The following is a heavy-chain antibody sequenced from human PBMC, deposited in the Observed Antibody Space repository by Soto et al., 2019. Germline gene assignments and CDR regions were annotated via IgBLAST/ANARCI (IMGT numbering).Heavy chain of an antibody. CDR1: VFMFSSYE. CDR2: INVGGDTR. Sequence: GGSLRLSCAASVFMFSSYEFNWFLLAPGKGLEWVSYINVGGDTRHYADSVRGRFTISRDDAKDSLYLQMDSLRVEDTAVYFCARKSQWLSGYIYHGMEVWSQGTSVTVSS. V-gene: IGHV3-48*03. J-gene: IGHJ6*02. CDR3: ARKSQWLSGYIYHGMEV. D-gene: IGHD6-19*01.